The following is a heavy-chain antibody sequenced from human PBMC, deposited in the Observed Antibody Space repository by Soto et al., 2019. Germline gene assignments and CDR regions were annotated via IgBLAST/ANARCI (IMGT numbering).Heavy chain of an antibody. Sequence: LSLTCTVSGGSISSGDYYWSWIRQPPGKGLEWIGYIYYSGSTYYNPSLKSRVTISVDTSKNQFSLKLSSVTAADTAVYYCARALFPGGWLQFSGRYFDLWGRGTLVTVSS. CDR2: IYYSGST. CDR1: GGSISSGDYY. D-gene: IGHD5-12*01. J-gene: IGHJ2*01. CDR3: ARALFPGGWLQFSGRYFDL. V-gene: IGHV4-30-4*01.